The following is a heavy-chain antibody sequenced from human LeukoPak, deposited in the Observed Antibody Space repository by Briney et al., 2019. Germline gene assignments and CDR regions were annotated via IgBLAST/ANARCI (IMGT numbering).Heavy chain of an antibody. J-gene: IGHJ4*02. Sequence: GGCLRLSCAASGFTFSNHWMHWVRQAPGKGLVWVSRIDEGGSNAMYADSVKGRFSISRDNAKNTVNLQMNSLRAEDTGVYYCIRDEALWRLDYWGQGTLVTVSS. CDR2: IDEGGSNA. CDR1: GFTFSNHW. CDR3: IRDEALWRLDY. V-gene: IGHV3-74*03. D-gene: IGHD2-21*01.